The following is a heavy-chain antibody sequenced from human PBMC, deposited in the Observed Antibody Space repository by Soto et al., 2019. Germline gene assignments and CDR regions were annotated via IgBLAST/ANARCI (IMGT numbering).Heavy chain of an antibody. D-gene: IGHD5-12*01. J-gene: IGHJ4*02. CDR3: ARGGVDVVATSAFDY. V-gene: IGHV1-69*01. CDR1: GGTFNNYA. Sequence: QVQLVQSGAEVKKPGSSVQVSCKASGGTFNNYAISWVRQAPGQGLEWMGGIIPIIGTADYAHKFQGRLAISADESTGTTFMELSSLRSEDTALYYCARGGVDVVATSAFDYWGQGTLVNASS. CDR2: IIPIIGTA.